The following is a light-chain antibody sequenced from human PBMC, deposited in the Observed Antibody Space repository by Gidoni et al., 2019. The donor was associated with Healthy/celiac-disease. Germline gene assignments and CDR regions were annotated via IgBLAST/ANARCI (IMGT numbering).Light chain of an antibody. CDR2: DAS. CDR3: QQGNT. J-gene: IGKJ2*01. CDR1: QSVSSY. V-gene: IGKV3-11*01. Sequence: EIVLTQSPATLSLSPGERATLSCRASQSVSSYLAWYQQKPGQAPRLLIYDASNRATGIPARFSGSGSGTDFTLTISSLEPEDFAVYYCQQGNTFGQXTKLEIK.